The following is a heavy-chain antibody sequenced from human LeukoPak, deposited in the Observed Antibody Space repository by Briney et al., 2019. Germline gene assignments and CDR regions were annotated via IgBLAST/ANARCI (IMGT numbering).Heavy chain of an antibody. CDR3: AXXXXXSSDFWSXXXMGSXXXX. CDR2: IYYIGST. J-gene: IGHJ4*02. Sequence: SETLSLTCTVSGGSISSYYWSWLRQPPGKGLEWIGYIYYIGSTNYNPSLKSRVTISVDTSKNQFSLKLSSVTAAATAVYYCAXXXXXSSDFWSXXXMGSXXXXXGXXXXVTVSS. CDR1: GGSISSYY. D-gene: IGHD3-3*01. V-gene: IGHV4-59*01.